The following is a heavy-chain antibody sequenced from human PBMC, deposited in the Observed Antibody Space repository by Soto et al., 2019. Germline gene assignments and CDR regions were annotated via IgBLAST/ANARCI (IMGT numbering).Heavy chain of an antibody. CDR1: GDSVSSNSVA. CDR2: TYYRSKWYN. D-gene: IGHD3-22*01. Sequence: SQTLSLTCAISGDSVSSNSVAWNWIRQSPSRGLEWLGRTYYRSKWYNDYAVSVKSRITINPDTSKNQFSLQLNSVTPEDTAVYYCARVPLDSSGYYPSYYYYGMDVWGQGTTVTVSS. J-gene: IGHJ6*02. CDR3: ARVPLDSSGYYPSYYYYGMDV. V-gene: IGHV6-1*01.